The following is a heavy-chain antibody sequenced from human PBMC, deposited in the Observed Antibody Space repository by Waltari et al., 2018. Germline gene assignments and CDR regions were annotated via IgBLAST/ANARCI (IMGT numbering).Heavy chain of an antibody. CDR2: IYYSGST. J-gene: IGHJ4*02. Sequence: QLQLQESGPGLVKPSETLSLTCTDPGGAISSSSYYWGWIRQPPGKGLGWIGSIYYSGSTYYNPSLKSRVTISVDTSKNQFSLKLSSVTAADTAVYYCARDLRVFDYWGQGTLVTVSS. CDR3: ARDLRVFDY. CDR1: GGAISSSSYY. V-gene: IGHV4-39*07.